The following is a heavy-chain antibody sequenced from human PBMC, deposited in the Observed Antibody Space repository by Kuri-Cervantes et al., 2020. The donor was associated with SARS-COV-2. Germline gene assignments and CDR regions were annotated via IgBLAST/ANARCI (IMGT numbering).Heavy chain of an antibody. CDR2: ISSSSTI. CDR1: GFTFSSYS. V-gene: IGHV3-48*02. D-gene: IGHD4-11*01. CDR3: AREGNYGYYYYGMDV. J-gene: IGHJ6*02. Sequence: GESLKISCAASGFTFSSYSMNWVRQAPGKGLEWVSYISSSSTIYYADSVKGRFTISRDNAKNSLYLQMNSLRDEDTAVYYCAREGNYGYYYYGMDVWGQGTTVTVSS.